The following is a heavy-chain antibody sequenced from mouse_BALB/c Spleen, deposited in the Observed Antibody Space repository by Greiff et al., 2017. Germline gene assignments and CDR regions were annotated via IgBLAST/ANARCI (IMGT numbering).Heavy chain of an antibody. D-gene: IGHD2-14*01. CDR2: IWGDGST. CDR1: GFSLTGYG. V-gene: IGHV2-6-7*01. Sequence: VKLQESGPGLVAPSQSLSITRTVSGFSLTGYGVNWVRQPPGKGLEWLGMIWGDGSTDYNSALKSRLSISKDNSKSQVFLKMNSLQTDDTARYYCARDLRYDVDYYAMDYWGQGTSVTVSS. CDR3: ARDLRYDVDYYAMDY. J-gene: IGHJ4*01.